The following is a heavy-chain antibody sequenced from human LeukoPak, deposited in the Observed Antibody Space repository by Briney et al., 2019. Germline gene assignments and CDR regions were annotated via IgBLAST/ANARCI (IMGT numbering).Heavy chain of an antibody. CDR3: TTVSGTSGGASHF. Sequence: GGSLRLSCVGSKFSFNNYWMNWVHQAPGKGLEWVANIKLDASEKSYVDSVEGRFTISRDNAENSLYLQMSSLRAEDTATYYCTTVSGTSGGASHFWGQGTLVTVSS. D-gene: IGHD6-25*01. CDR2: IKLDASEK. J-gene: IGHJ4*02. V-gene: IGHV3-7*01. CDR1: KFSFNNYW.